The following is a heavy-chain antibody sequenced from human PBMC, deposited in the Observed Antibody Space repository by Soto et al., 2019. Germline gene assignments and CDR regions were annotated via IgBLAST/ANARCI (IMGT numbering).Heavy chain of an antibody. D-gene: IGHD1-26*01. CDR1: GVSISSYY. Sequence: SETLSLTCTFSGVSISSYYWSWIRQPPGKGLEWIGYIYYSGSTNYNPSLKSRVTISVDTSNNQVSLQLNSVTPDDTAVYYCARLIGNSWLDSWGQGTLVTVSS. V-gene: IGHV4-59*08. CDR3: ARLIGNSWLDS. J-gene: IGHJ5*01. CDR2: IYYSGST.